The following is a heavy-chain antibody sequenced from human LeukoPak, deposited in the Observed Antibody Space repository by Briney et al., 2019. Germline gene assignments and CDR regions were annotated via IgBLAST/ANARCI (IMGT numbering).Heavy chain of an antibody. CDR2: ISGSGGST. CDR1: GFPFSNYA. J-gene: IGHJ4*02. D-gene: IGHD1-26*01. CDR3: AKEAIVGATAYYFDH. Sequence: GGSLRLSCAASGFPFSNYATSWVRQAPGKGLEWVSAISGSGGSTYYADSVKGRLTISRDNSKNTLYLQMNSLRAEDTAVYYCAKEAIVGATAYYFDHWGQGTLVTVSS. V-gene: IGHV3-23*01.